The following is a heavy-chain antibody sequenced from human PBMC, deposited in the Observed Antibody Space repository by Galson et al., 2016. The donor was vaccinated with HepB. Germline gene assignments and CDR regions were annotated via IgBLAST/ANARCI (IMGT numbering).Heavy chain of an antibody. V-gene: IGHV3-21*06. CDR2: ISSHSTYI. CDR3: ARDSSSNPQYLQD. Sequence: SLRLSCAASGFNLRNYVLNWVRQAPGKGLEWISSISSHSTYIYYAASLKGRFTVSRDNAKNSLYLQMSSVRVEDTAVYYCARDSSSNPQYLQDWGPGTLVTVSS. J-gene: IGHJ1*01. D-gene: IGHD6-6*01. CDR1: GFNLRNYV.